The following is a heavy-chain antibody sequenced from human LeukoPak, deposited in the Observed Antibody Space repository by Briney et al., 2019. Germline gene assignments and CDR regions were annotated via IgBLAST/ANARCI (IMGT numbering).Heavy chain of an antibody. CDR2: INPNSGGT. CDR3: ARERLRKSGFYP. J-gene: IGHJ5*02. V-gene: IGHV1-2*02. CDR1: GYTFTGYD. D-gene: IGHD6-25*01. Sequence: GASVKVSCKASGYTFTGYDMHWVRQAPGQGLEWMGWINPNSGGTNYAQKFQGRVTMTRDTSMSTAYMELSRLRSEDTAVYYCARERLRKSGFYPWGQGALVTVSS.